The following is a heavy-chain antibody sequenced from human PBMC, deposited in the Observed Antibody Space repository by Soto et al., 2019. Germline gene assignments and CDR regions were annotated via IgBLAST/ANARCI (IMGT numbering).Heavy chain of an antibody. CDR1: CGSITTVGYS. D-gene: IGHD6-6*01. V-gene: IGHV4-30-2*01. CDR2: IFHSGIS. CDR3: ARRISARTYYFDY. Sequence: PSETLSLTCAVSCGSITTVGYSWSWIRQPPGKGLEWIVYIFHSGISYSNPSLKGRVTMSVDGSKNRFSLRLSSVTAADTAVYYCARRISARTYYFDYWGQGTLVTVSS. J-gene: IGHJ4*02.